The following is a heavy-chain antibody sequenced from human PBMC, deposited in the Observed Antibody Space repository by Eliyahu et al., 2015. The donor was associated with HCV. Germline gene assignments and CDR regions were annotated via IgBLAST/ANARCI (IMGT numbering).Heavy chain of an antibody. Sequence: EVQLVESGGGLVQPGGSLRLSXAASGXTXSXFWMXWVRQVPGKGLVWVSRINIDGSTTNYADSVQGRFTISRDNAKNTLYLQMNSLRAEDTAVYYCAREGSLRHWGQGTLVTVSS. CDR2: INIDGSTT. CDR1: GXTXSXFW. J-gene: IGHJ4*02. V-gene: IGHV3-74*01. CDR3: AREGSLRH.